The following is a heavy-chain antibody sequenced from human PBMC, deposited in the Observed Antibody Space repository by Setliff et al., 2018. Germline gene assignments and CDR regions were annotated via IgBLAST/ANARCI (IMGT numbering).Heavy chain of an antibody. D-gene: IGHD3-10*01. J-gene: IGHJ4*02. V-gene: IGHV3-7*03. CDR2: IKQDGSEK. CDR1: GFTFSNAW. Sequence: GGSLRLSCAASGFTFSNAWMSWVRQAPGKGLEWVANIKQDGSEKYYVDSVKGRFTISRDNAKKSLYLQMNSLRAEDMALYYCVKDSGSGNYFGGYFDYWGQGTLVTVSS. CDR3: VKDSGSGNYFGGYFDY.